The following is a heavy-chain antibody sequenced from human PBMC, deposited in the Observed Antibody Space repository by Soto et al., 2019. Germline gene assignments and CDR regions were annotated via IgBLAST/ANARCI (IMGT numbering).Heavy chain of an antibody. Sequence: GESLKSSCRGSGYSFTNYWVGWVRQMPGKGLEWMGIIYPDDSDTRYSPSFQGQVNISADKSVSTAYLQWSSLKASDSAMYYCARRDVLTGYVYFDHWGQGTPVTVS. D-gene: IGHD3-9*01. CDR3: ARRDVLTGYVYFDH. CDR2: IYPDDSDT. V-gene: IGHV5-51*01. J-gene: IGHJ4*02. CDR1: GYSFTNYW.